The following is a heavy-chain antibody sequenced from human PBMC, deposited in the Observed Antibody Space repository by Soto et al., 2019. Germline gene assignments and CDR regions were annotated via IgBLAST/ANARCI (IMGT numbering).Heavy chain of an antibody. D-gene: IGHD2-8*01. V-gene: IGHV4-34*01. J-gene: IGHJ2*01. CDR1: GGSFSGYY. Sequence: QVQLQQWGAGLLKPSETLSLICTVYGGSFSGYYWGWIRQPPGKGLEWIGEITHSGSTNYNPSLKSRVTISVDTSKSQFSLKLSSVTAADTAEYYCARDVMANNLYHWYFDLWGRGTLVTVSS. CDR3: ARDVMANNLYHWYFDL. CDR2: ITHSGST.